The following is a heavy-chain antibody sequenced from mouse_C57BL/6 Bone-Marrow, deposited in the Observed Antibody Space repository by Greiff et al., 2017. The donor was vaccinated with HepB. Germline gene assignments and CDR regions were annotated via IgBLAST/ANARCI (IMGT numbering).Heavy chain of an antibody. CDR3: ARHGRSYVAMDY. J-gene: IGHJ4*01. CDR2: INPGSGGT. Sequence: VHLVESGAELVRPGTSVKVSCKASGYAFTNYLIEWVKQRPGQGLEWIGVINPGSGGTNYNEKFKGKATLTADKSSSTAYMQLSSLTSEDSAVYFCARHGRSYVAMDYWGQGPTVT. D-gene: IGHD1-1*01. V-gene: IGHV1-54*01. CDR1: GYAFTNYL.